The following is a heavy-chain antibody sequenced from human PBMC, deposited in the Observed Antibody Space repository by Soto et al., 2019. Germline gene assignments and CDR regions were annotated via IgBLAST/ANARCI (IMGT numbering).Heavy chain of an antibody. V-gene: IGHV1-8*01. D-gene: IGHD3-9*01. CDR2: MNPNSGNT. CDR3: ARALRYFDWLGGEYYYYYMDV. J-gene: IGHJ6*03. Sequence: GASVKVSCKASGYTFTSYDINWVRQATGQGLEWMGWMNPNSGNTGYAQKFQGRVTMTRNTSINTAYMELSSLRSEDTAVYYCARALRYFDWLGGEYYYYYMDVWGKGTTVTVSS. CDR1: GYTFTSYD.